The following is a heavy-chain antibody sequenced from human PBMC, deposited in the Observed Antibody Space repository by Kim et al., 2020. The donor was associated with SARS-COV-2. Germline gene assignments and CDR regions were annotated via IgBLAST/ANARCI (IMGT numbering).Heavy chain of an antibody. V-gene: IGHV1-3*01. Sequence: ASVKVSCKASGYTFTSYALHWVRQAPGQRLEWIGWVNVANGNTKYSQKFQGRITITRDTSASTAYMELSSLRSEDTAVYYCARDQVTYYYDTSGYHDDAFDIWGKGTMITVSS. J-gene: IGHJ3*02. CDR3: ARDQVTYYYDTSGYHDDAFDI. CDR2: VNVANGNT. D-gene: IGHD3-22*01. CDR1: GYTFTSYA.